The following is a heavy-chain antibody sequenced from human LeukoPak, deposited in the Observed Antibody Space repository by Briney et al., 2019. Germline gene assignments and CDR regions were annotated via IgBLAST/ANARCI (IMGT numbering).Heavy chain of an antibody. J-gene: IGHJ4*02. CDR3: AKNKKGQSYGDYNVGFDY. D-gene: IGHD4-17*01. V-gene: IGHV3-53*01. Sequence: QPGGSLTLSCTVSGFTVSSNYVSWVRQPPGKGLEWVSFIYYGGSTYYADSVKGRFTISRDNSKNTLYLQMNSLRAEDTAVYYCAKNKKGQSYGDYNVGFDYWGQGTPVTVSS. CDR2: IYYGGST. CDR1: GFTVSSNY.